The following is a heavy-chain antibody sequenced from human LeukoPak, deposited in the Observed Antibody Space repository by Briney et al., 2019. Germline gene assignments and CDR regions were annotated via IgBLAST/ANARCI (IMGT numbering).Heavy chain of an antibody. CDR3: AKGHWGDYYDY. CDR1: GFTFSSYG. CDR2: ISYDGSNK. D-gene: IGHD3-16*01. V-gene: IGHV3-30*18. J-gene: IGHJ4*02. Sequence: GGSLRLSCAASGFTFSSYGMHWVRQAPGKGLEWVAVISYDGSNKYYADPVKGRFTISRDNSKNTLYLQMNSLRAEDTAVYYCAKGHWGDYYDYWGQGTLVTVSS.